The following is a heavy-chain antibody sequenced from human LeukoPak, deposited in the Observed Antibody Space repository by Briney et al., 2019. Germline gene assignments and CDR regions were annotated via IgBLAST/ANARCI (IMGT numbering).Heavy chain of an antibody. D-gene: IGHD3-9*01. Sequence: PSETLSLTCTVSAGSISSGNYFWTWIRQPAGKGLEYIGRIYSSGSTTYAPSLKSRVTISIDTSKNQFSLRVDSVTAADTAVYYCARVVRYFDWGYYFDSWGQGTLVSGSS. CDR3: ARVVRYFDWGYYFDS. CDR2: IYSSGST. J-gene: IGHJ4*02. V-gene: IGHV4-61*02. CDR1: AGSISSGNYF.